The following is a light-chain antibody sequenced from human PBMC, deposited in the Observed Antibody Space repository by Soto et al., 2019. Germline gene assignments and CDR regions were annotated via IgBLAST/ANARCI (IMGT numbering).Light chain of an antibody. Sequence: EIVLTQSPATLSLSPGERATLSCRASQSVSSYLAWYQQKPGQAPRLVIYGASNRAAGIPDRFSGSGSGTDFTLTVSRLEPEDFAVYYCQQYHWAPDTFGQGTLLEIK. CDR3: QQYHWAPDT. V-gene: IGKV3-11*01. J-gene: IGKJ5*01. CDR1: QSVSSY. CDR2: GAS.